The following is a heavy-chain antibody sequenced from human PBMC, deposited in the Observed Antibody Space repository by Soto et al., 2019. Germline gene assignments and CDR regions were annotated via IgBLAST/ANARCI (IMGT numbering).Heavy chain of an antibody. CDR1: GFTFSYAW. D-gene: IGHD3-22*01. J-gene: IGHJ4*02. CDR2: IGSNTDGGTI. V-gene: IGHV3-15*04. Sequence: EVQLVESGGGLVKPGGSLRLSCEVSGFTFSYAWMSWVRQAPGRGLEWVGRIGSNTDGGTIDYAAPVRGRFTVSRDDSKNTLYLEMNSLKTEDTAVYYCATGAQAYSDSSAYYPYYFHYWGQGTQVTVSS. CDR3: ATGAQAYSDSSAYYPYYFHY.